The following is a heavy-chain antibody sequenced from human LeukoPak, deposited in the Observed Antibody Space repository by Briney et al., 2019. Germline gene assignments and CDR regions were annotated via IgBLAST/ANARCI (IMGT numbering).Heavy chain of an antibody. CDR2: IYYSGST. J-gene: IGHJ5*02. CDR3: ATQSRDYYDSGSYYNWFDP. CDR1: GGSIRNSSFY. Sequence: PSETLSLTCTVSGGSIRNSSFYWGWIRQPPGRGLEWIGSIYYSGSTYYNPSLKTRVTMSVDTSKNQFSLKLSSVTTTDTAMYFCATQSRDYYDSGSYYNWFDPWGQGTLVTVSS. V-gene: IGHV4-39*01. D-gene: IGHD3-10*01.